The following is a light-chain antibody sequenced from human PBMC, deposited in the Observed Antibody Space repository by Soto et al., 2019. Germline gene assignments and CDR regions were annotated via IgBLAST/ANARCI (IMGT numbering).Light chain of an antibody. J-gene: IGKJ1*01. CDR1: QRVSTK. CDR2: GAS. CDR3: KQHDHGWT. V-gene: IGKV3-15*01. Sequence: EMVMTQSQATLSVSLGERATLSCRASQRVSTKLVWYQQKPGQAHRHLIYGASTRATGIPASFSVSGSGTGFALPISCPQSEDCAIYYCKQHDHGWTSGQGTKVEIK.